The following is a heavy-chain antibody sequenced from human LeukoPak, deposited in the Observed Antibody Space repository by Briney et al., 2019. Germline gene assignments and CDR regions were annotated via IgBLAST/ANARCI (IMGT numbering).Heavy chain of an antibody. Sequence: QPGGSLRLSCAASGFTFSSYAMHWVRQAPGKGLEYVSASSSNGGSTYYANSVKGRFTISRDNSKNTLYLQTGSLRAEDMAVYYCARGIKVVTFYYFDYWGQGTLVTVSS. CDR2: SSSNGGST. J-gene: IGHJ4*02. D-gene: IGHD3-22*01. V-gene: IGHV3-64*01. CDR1: GFTFSSYA. CDR3: ARGIKVVTFYYFDY.